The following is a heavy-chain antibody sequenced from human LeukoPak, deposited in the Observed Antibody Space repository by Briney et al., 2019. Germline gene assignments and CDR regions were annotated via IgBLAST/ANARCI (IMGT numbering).Heavy chain of an antibody. CDR3: TRSAVVLPYYFDY. CDR2: FDPENGET. Sequence: ASVKVSCKVPGYRLTELSMHWVRQAPGKGLEWMGSFDPENGETLYAQEFQGRVTLTEDTSADTAYLELSSLRSEDTALYYCTRSAVVLPYYFDYWGQGTLVTVSS. CDR1: GYRLTELS. J-gene: IGHJ4*02. V-gene: IGHV1-24*01. D-gene: IGHD2-2*01.